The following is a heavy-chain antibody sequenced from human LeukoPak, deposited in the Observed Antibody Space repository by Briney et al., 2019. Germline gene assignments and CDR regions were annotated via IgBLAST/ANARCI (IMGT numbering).Heavy chain of an antibody. CDR2: IIPIFGTA. CDR1: GGTFSSYA. D-gene: IGHD6-13*01. J-gene: IGHJ5*02. V-gene: IGHV1-69*05. Sequence: GASVKVACKASGGTFSSYAISWVRQAPGQGLEWMGGIIPIFGTANYAQKFQGRVTITTDESTSTAYMELSSLRSEDTAVYYCAIIAGNWFDPWGQGTLVTVSS. CDR3: AIIAGNWFDP.